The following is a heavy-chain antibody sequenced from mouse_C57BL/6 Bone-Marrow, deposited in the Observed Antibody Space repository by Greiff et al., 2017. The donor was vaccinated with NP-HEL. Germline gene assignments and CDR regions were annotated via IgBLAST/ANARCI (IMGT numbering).Heavy chain of an antibody. CDR2: IWSGGST. J-gene: IGHJ3*01. Sequence: VKLMESGPGLVQPSQSLSITCTVSGFSLTSYGVHWVRQSPGKGLEWLGVIWSGGSTDYNAAFISRLSISKDNSKSQVFFKMNSLQADDTAIYYCARFYYDYDWFAYWGQGTLVTVSA. V-gene: IGHV2-2*01. CDR3: ARFYYDYDWFAY. CDR1: GFSLTSYG. D-gene: IGHD2-4*01.